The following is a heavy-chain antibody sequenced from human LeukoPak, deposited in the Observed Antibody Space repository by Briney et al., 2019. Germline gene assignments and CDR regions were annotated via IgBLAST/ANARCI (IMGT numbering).Heavy chain of an antibody. J-gene: IGHJ4*02. D-gene: IGHD2/OR15-2a*01. CDR2: IYSSGNT. Sequence: MASETLSLTCSVSGASISSYYWSWIRQPAGKALEWIGRIYSSGNTNYNPSLESRVTMSVDTSKNQFSLKLTSVTAADTAVYYCAGAHTFSCNGGPCPFFLDSWGQGTLVTVSS. CDR1: GASISSYY. CDR3: AGAHTFSCNGGPCPFFLDS. V-gene: IGHV4-4*07.